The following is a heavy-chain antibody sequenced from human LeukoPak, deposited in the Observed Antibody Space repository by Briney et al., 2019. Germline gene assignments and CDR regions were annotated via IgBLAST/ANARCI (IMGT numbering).Heavy chain of an antibody. D-gene: IGHD4-17*01. CDR3: AKDLRDYGDYGGYFDY. V-gene: IGHV3-30*18. Sequence: GRSLRLSCAASGFTFSSYGMHWVRQAPGKGLEWVAVISYDGSNKYYADSVKGRFTISRDNSKNTLYLQMNSLRAEDTAVYYCAKDLRDYGDYGGYFDYWGQGTLVTVSS. CDR1: GFTFSSYG. CDR2: ISYDGSNK. J-gene: IGHJ4*02.